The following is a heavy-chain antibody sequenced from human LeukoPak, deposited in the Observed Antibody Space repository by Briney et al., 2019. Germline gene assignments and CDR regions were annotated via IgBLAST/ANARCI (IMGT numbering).Heavy chain of an antibody. CDR3: AKNYNDRSGYYYYFDN. CDR1: GHTFTTYS. D-gene: IGHD3-22*01. CDR2: ISGYNGLT. Sequence: ASVKLSCKAAGHTFTTYSITWVRQAPGQGLQLMGLISGYNGLTNYAQEFQDRVTMTTDASKSTVYMELRSLRSDNTAVYFCAKNYNDRSGYYYYFDNWGQGTLVTVSS. J-gene: IGHJ4*02. V-gene: IGHV1-18*01.